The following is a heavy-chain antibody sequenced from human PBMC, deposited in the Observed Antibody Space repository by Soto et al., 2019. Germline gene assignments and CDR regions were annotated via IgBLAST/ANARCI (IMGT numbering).Heavy chain of an antibody. V-gene: IGHV1-3*01. CDR2: INAGNGNT. Sequence: ASVKVSCKASGYTFTSYAMHWVRQAPGQRLEWMGWINAGNGNTKYSQKFQGRVTITRDTSASTAYMELSSLRSEDTAVYYCARPDYYDSSGPEGAFDIWGQGTMVTVS. J-gene: IGHJ3*02. CDR1: GYTFTSYA. CDR3: ARPDYYDSSGPEGAFDI. D-gene: IGHD3-22*01.